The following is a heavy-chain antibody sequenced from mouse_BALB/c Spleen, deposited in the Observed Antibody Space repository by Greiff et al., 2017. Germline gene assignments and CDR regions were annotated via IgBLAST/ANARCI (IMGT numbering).Heavy chain of an antibody. V-gene: IGHV5-15*02. J-gene: IGHJ4*01. CDR2: ISNLAYSI. D-gene: IGHD1-1*02. Sequence: EVKLMESGGGLVQPGGSRKLSCAASGFTFSDYGMAWVRQAPGKGPEWVAFISNLAYSIYYADTVTGRFTISRENAKNTLYLEMSSLRSEDTAMYYCARGGYGRGAMDYWGQGTSVTVSS. CDR1: GFTFSDYG. CDR3: ARGGYGRGAMDY.